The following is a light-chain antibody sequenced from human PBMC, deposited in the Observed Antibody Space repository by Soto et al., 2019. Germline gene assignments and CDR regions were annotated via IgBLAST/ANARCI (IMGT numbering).Light chain of an antibody. J-gene: IGKJ1*01. CDR3: QQSASWPWT. CDR1: QGIRNF. CDR2: GAS. V-gene: IGKV3-15*01. Sequence: EIVMTQSPATLSVSPGERATLSCRASQGIRNFLAWYQQKPGQAPRLLISGASTRATGIPARFSGSGSGTDFTLTISSLQSEDFAVYYCQQSASWPWTFGQGTKMEIK.